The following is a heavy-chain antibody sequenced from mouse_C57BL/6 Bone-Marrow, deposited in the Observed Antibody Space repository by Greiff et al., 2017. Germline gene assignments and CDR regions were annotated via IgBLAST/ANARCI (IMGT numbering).Heavy chain of an antibody. CDR2: INPNSGGT. V-gene: IGHV1-72*01. Sequence: QVQLQQPGAELVKPGASVKLSCNASGYTFTSYWLHWVKQRPGRGLECIGKINPNSGGTNYNEKFKSKATLAVDKPSSTAYMQLSRLTSEDSEVYEGERAFTAVEPPFAYWGQGTLVTVSA. D-gene: IGHD1-1*01. J-gene: IGHJ3*01. CDR1: GYTFTSYW. CDR3: ERAFTAVEPPFAY.